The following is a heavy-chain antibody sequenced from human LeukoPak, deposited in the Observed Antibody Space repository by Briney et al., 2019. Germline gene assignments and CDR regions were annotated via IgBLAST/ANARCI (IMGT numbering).Heavy chain of an antibody. V-gene: IGHV3-11*06. D-gene: IGHD6-13*01. Sequence: TGGSLRLSCAASGFTFSDYYMSWIRQAPGKGLEWVSYTSRNSYTNYADSVKGRFTISRDNAKNSLYLQMASLRAEDTAVYYSARMGIAAVGAYYFDYWGQGTLVAVSS. CDR3: ARMGIAAVGAYYFDY. CDR1: GFTFSDYY. CDR2: TSRNSYT. J-gene: IGHJ4*02.